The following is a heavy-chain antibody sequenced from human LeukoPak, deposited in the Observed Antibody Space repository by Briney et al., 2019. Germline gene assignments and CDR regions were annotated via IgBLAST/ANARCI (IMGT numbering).Heavy chain of an antibody. Sequence: SETLSLTCAVYGGSFSGYYWSWIRQPPGKGLEWIGEINHSGSTNYNPSLKSRVTISVDTSKNQSSLKLSSVTAADTAVYYCARGLGYSNYYFDYWGQGTLVTVSS. CDR3: ARGLGYSNYYFDY. CDR2: INHSGST. J-gene: IGHJ4*02. D-gene: IGHD4-11*01. CDR1: GGSFSGYY. V-gene: IGHV4-34*01.